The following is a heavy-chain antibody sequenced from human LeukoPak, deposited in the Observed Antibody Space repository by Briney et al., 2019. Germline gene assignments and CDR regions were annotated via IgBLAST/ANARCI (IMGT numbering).Heavy chain of an antibody. J-gene: IGHJ5*02. CDR1: GGSFSGYY. D-gene: IGHD4-17*01. V-gene: IGHV4-34*01. CDR3: ARCRAMTTVTTSLFDP. Sequence: PSETLSLTCAVYGGSFSGYYWSWIRQPPGKGLEWIGEINHSGSTNYNPSLKSRVTISVDTSKNQSSLKLSSVTAADTAVYYCARCRAMTTVTTSLFDPWGQGTLVTVSS. CDR2: INHSGST.